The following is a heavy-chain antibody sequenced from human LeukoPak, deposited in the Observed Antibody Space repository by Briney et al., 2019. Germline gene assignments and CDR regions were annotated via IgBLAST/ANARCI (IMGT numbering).Heavy chain of an antibody. CDR3: AREGRHLDYYDSSGYFDY. CDR2: IIPIFGTA. J-gene: IGHJ4*02. CDR1: GGTFSSYA. V-gene: IGHV1-69*06. Sequence: GASVKVSCKASGGTFSSYAISWVRQARGQGLEWMGGIIPIFGTANYAQKFQGRVTITADKSTSTAYMELSSLRSEDTAVYYCAREGRHLDYYDSSGYFDYWGQGTLVTVSS. D-gene: IGHD3-22*01.